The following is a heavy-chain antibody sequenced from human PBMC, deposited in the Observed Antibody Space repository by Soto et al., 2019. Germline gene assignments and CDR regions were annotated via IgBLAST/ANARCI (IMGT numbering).Heavy chain of an antibody. D-gene: IGHD3-16*01. CDR1: GGTFSSYA. V-gene: IGHV1-69*01. J-gene: IGHJ4*02. Sequence: QVQLVQSGAEVKKPGSSVKVSCKASGGTFSSYAISWVRQAPGQGLEWMGGIIPIFGTANYAQKFQGRVTITADESTSTAYMELSSLRSEDTSVYDCARYVYNGGQEAPHLIYFDYWGQGTLVTVSS. CDR3: ARYVYNGGQEAPHLIYFDY. CDR2: IIPIFGTA.